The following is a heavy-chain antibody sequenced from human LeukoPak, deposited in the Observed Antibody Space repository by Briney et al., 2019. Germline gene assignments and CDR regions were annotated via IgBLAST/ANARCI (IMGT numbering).Heavy chain of an antibody. Sequence: SETLSLTCAVYGGSFSGYYWSWIRQPPGKGLEWIGEINHSGSTNYNPSLKSRVTISVDTSKNQFSLKLSSVTAADTAVYYCARGGWRSAIVVVTANNCFDPWGQGTLVTVSS. J-gene: IGHJ5*02. CDR3: ARGGWRSAIVVVTANNCFDP. CDR2: INHSGST. D-gene: IGHD2-21*02. CDR1: GGSFSGYY. V-gene: IGHV4-34*01.